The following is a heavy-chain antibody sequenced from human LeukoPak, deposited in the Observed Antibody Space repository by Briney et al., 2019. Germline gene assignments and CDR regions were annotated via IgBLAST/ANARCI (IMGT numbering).Heavy chain of an antibody. D-gene: IGHD1-26*01. J-gene: IGHJ4*02. V-gene: IGHV2-70*16. CDR3: ARTRRETSGTYNPDY. CDR1: GGSISSYYW. CDR2: IDWDDDK. Sequence: TLSLTCTVSGGSISSYYWSWIRQPPGKALEWLARIDWDDDKFYSTSLKTRLTISKDTSKNQVVLRMTNMDPVDTATYYCARTRRETSGTYNPDYWGQGTLVTVSS.